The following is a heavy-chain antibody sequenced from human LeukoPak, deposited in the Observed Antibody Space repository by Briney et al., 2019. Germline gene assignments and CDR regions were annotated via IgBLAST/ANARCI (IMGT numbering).Heavy chain of an antibody. Sequence: DPEDGETIYAQKFQGRVTMTEDTSTDTAYMELSSLRSEDTAVYYCATIRDYDFWSGYLDYWGEGTLVTVSS. CDR2: DPEDGET. CDR3: ATIRDYDFWSGYLDY. J-gene: IGHJ4*02. V-gene: IGHV1-24*01. D-gene: IGHD3-3*01.